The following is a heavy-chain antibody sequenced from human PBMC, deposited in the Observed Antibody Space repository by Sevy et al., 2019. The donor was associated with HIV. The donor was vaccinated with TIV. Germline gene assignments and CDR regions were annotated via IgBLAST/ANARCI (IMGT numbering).Heavy chain of an antibody. Sequence: GGSLRLSCAASGFTFSSYGMHWVRQAPGKGLEWVAVIWYDGSNKYYADSVKGRFTISRDNSKNTLYLQMNSLRAEDTAGYYCARPYSSSWYTLYAFDIWGQGTMVTVSS. CDR2: IWYDGSNK. J-gene: IGHJ3*02. CDR1: GFTFSSYG. CDR3: ARPYSSSWYTLYAFDI. V-gene: IGHV3-33*01. D-gene: IGHD6-13*01.